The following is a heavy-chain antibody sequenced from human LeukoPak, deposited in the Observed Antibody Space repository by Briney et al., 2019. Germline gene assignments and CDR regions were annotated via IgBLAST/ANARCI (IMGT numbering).Heavy chain of an antibody. V-gene: IGHV3-23*01. CDR3: TRSRSGSYFDY. J-gene: IGHJ4*02. Sequence: GGSLRLSCAASGFTFSSYAMSWVRQAPGKGLEWVSAISGSGGSTYYADSVKGRFTISRDNAKNSLYLQMNSLRAEDTAIYYCTRSRSGSYFDYWGQGSLVTVSS. CDR2: ISGSGGST. CDR1: GFTFSSYA. D-gene: IGHD5-12*01.